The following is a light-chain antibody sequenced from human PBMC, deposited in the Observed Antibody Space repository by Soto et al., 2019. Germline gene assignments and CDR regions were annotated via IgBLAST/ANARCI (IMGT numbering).Light chain of an antibody. V-gene: IGKV1-12*01. Sequence: QMSDSQGTVVAPVGDGITITHRASQDIGGRLAWFQQKPGKAPQYMIQAASILQSGVPSRFSCSGSGTEFIRLMSRHHREAVVSYFWRQCYAFRRSLGLGTKVDIK. J-gene: IGKJ1*01. CDR2: AAS. CDR1: QDIGGR. CDR3: RQCYAFRRS.